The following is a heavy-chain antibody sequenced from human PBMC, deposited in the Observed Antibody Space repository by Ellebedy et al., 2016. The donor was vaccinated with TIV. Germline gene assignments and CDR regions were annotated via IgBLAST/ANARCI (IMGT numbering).Heavy chain of an antibody. D-gene: IGHD3-10*01. J-gene: IGHJ5*02. CDR2: INSDGSTT. V-gene: IGHV3-74*01. CDR1: EFPFSTYW. Sequence: PGGSLRLSCAASEFPFSTYWMYWVRQDPGKGLVWVSRINSDGSTTNYADSVKGRFTISRDNAKNTLYLQMNSLRAEDTAVYYCAREKSGWFDPWGQGTLVTVSS. CDR3: AREKSGWFDP.